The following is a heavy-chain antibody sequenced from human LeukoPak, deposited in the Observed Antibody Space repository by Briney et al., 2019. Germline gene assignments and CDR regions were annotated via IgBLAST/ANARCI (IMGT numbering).Heavy chain of an antibody. Sequence: PGGSLRLSCAASGFTFSSHEMNWVRQAPGKGLEWVSYISSSGSTIYYADSVKGRFTISRDNAKNSLYLQMNSLRAEDTAVYYCAKAAYGDPTGGAFDIWGQGTMVTVSS. V-gene: IGHV3-48*03. D-gene: IGHD4-17*01. CDR1: GFTFSSHE. CDR2: ISSSGSTI. CDR3: AKAAYGDPTGGAFDI. J-gene: IGHJ3*02.